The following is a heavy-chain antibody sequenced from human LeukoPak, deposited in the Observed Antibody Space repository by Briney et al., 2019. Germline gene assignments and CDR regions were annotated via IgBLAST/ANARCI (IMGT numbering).Heavy chain of an antibody. V-gene: IGHV1-18*01. CDR3: ARVVVGSYCSSTSCPLYYYYYYGMDV. CDR2: ISAYNGNT. D-gene: IGHD2-2*01. CDR1: GYTFTSYG. J-gene: IGHJ6*02. Sequence: ASVKVSCKASGYTFTSYGISWVRQAPGQGLEWMGWISAYNGNTNYAQKLQGRVTMTTDSSTSTAYMELRSLRSDDTAVYYCARVVVGSYCSSTSCPLYYYYYYGMDVWGQGTTVTVSS.